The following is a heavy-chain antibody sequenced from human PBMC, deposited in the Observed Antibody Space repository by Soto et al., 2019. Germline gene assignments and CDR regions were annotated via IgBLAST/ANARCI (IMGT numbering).Heavy chain of an antibody. CDR2: IYSAGST. V-gene: IGHV3-53*01. J-gene: IGHJ4*02. CDR3: ARAREPEYSIDIFFDI. D-gene: IGHD5-18*01. Sequence: PGGSLRLSCAASGLPVSSSYMSLVRQSPGKGLQWVSVIYSAGSTYYANSVKGRFTISRDISTNMVYLQMSSLTDEDTAVYYCARAREPEYSIDIFFDIWGQGALVTVSS. CDR1: GLPVSSSY.